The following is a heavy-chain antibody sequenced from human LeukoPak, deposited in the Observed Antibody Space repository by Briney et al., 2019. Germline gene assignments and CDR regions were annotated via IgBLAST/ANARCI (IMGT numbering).Heavy chain of an antibody. V-gene: IGHV4-34*01. CDR2: IYHSGST. D-gene: IGHD3-3*01. CDR1: GGSFSGYY. Sequence: SETLSLTCAVYGGSFSGYYWSWIRQPPGKGLEWIGEIYHSGSTNYNPSLKSRVTISVDTSKNQFSLKLSSVTAADTAVYYCARVEAFDIWGQGTMVTVSS. J-gene: IGHJ3*02. CDR3: ARVEAFDI.